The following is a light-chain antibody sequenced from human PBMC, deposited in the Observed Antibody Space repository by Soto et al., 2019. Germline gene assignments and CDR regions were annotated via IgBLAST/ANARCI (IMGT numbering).Light chain of an antibody. J-gene: IGKJ1*01. CDR3: QQYNSPPA. CDR1: QSISSW. V-gene: IGKV1-5*01. CDR2: DAS. Sequence: DIQMTQSPSTLSASVGDRVTITCRASQSISSWLAWYQQKPGKAPKLLIYDASSLESGLPSRFSGSGSGTEFTLTISSLQPDDFATYYCQQYNSPPAFGQGTKVEIK.